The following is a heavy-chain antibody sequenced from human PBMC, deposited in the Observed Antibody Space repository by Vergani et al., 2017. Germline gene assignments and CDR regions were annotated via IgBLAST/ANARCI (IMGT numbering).Heavy chain of an antibody. CDR2: ISYDGCIK. Sequence: QVQLVDSGGGVVQPGRSLRRSCAAAGFTFSSYGMHWVRQAPGKGLAWVAVISYDGCIKYYAHSVNGRFTIARDNSKNTLYLQMNSLRDEDTAVYYCAKDLHSSGWYWKHYWGQGTLVTVSS. V-gene: IGHV3-30*18. J-gene: IGHJ4*02. CDR1: GFTFSSYG. D-gene: IGHD6-19*01. CDR3: AKDLHSSGWYWKHY.